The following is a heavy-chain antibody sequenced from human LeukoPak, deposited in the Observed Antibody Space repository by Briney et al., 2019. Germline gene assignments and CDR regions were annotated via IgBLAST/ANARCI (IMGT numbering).Heavy chain of an antibody. CDR2: ICYSGST. V-gene: IGHV4-59*08. CDR3: ATLGYCSAGSC. Sequence: SETLSLTCTVSGASISSYYWSWIRQPPGKGLEWIGYICYSGSTNYNPSLKSRVTISVDTSKNQFSLKLSSVTAADTAVYYCATLGYCSAGSCWGQGTMVTVSS. D-gene: IGHD2-15*01. CDR1: GASISSYY. J-gene: IGHJ3*01.